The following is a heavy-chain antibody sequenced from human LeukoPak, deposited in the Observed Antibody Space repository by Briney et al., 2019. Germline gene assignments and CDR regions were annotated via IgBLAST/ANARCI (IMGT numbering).Heavy chain of an antibody. D-gene: IGHD6-19*01. V-gene: IGHV1-8*01. CDR3: ARGLAVDPNWFDP. J-gene: IGHJ5*02. CDR1: GYTFTSYD. CDR2: MNPNSGNT. Sequence: ASVKVSCKASGYTFTSYDINWVRQATGQGLEWMGWMNPNSGNTGYAQKFQGRVTMARNTSISTAYMELSSLRSEDTAVYYCARGLAVDPNWFDPWGQGTLVTVSS.